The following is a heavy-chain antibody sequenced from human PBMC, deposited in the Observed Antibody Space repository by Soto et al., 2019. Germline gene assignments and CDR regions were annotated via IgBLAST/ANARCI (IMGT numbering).Heavy chain of an antibody. V-gene: IGHV2-5*02. Sequence: SGPTLVKPTQTLTLTCTFSGFSLSTSGVGVGWIRQPPGKALEWLALIYWDDDKRYSPSLKSRLTITKDTSKNQVVLTMTNMDPVDTATYYCAHGGFGELLPRLYGFDYWGQGTLVTVSS. D-gene: IGHD3-10*01. J-gene: IGHJ4*02. CDR3: AHGGFGELLPRLYGFDY. CDR2: IYWDDDK. CDR1: GFSLSTSGVG.